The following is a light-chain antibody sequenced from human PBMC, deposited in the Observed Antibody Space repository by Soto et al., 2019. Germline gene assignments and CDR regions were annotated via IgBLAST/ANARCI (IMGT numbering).Light chain of an antibody. J-gene: IGKJ1*01. CDR2: DAS. CDR3: QQYDNLPGGT. V-gene: IGKV1-33*01. Sequence: DIQMTQSPSSLSASVGGRVTITCQASQDISNYLNWYQQKPGKAPKLLIYDASNLETGVPSRFSGSGSETDFTFTISSLQPEDIATYYCQQYDNLPGGTFGQGTKVEIK. CDR1: QDISNY.